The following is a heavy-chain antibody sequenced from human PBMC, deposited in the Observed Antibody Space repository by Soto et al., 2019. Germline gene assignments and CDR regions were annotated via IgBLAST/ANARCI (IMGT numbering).Heavy chain of an antibody. Sequence: QVQLQESGPRLVKPSETLSLTCSVSGASVSNDGYYWSWIRQPPGEGLEWIGYISNSGSTNYNPSLXXXLXXSMHAAKNHFSLNVNSVSAADTAVYFCASDVSGWSSGALDHWGLGTLVTVSS. CDR1: GASVSNDGYY. D-gene: IGHD3-10*01. V-gene: IGHV4-61*03. CDR3: ASDVSGWSSGALDH. CDR2: ISNSGST. J-gene: IGHJ4*02.